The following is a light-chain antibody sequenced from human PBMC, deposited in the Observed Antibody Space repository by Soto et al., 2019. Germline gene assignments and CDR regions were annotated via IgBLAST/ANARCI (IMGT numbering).Light chain of an antibody. J-gene: IGLJ1*01. CDR2: NNN. V-gene: IGLV1-44*01. CDR3: AARDDSLDGPI. Sequence: QSVLTQPPSASGTPGQRVTISCSGSSSNIGSNSVNWYQQLPGTAPKLLIYNNNQRPSGVPDRFSGSKSGTSASLAISGLQSEDESDYYCAARDDSLDGPIFGTGTKLTVL. CDR1: SSNIGSNS.